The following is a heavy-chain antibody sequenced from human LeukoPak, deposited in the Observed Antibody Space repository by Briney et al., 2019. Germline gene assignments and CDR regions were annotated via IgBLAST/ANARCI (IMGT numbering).Heavy chain of an antibody. CDR2: INHSGST. CDR3: ARLTMSGYYMDV. Sequence: SSETLSLTCAVYGGSFSGYYWSWIRQPPGKGLEWIGEINHSGSTNYNPSLKSRVTISVDTSKNQFSLKLSSVTAADTAVYYCARLTMSGYYMDVWGKGTTVTVSS. J-gene: IGHJ6*03. D-gene: IGHD3-3*01. CDR1: GGSFSGYY. V-gene: IGHV4-34*01.